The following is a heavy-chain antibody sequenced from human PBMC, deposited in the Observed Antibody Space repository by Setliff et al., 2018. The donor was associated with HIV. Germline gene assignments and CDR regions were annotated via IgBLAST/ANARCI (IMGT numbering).Heavy chain of an antibody. V-gene: IGHV4-61*09. CDR2: IYTSGST. CDR1: GGSLSSGSNY. D-gene: IGHD3-22*01. CDR3: ASRVYYDDSSGYLREEGFDP. J-gene: IGHJ5*02. Sequence: LSLTCTVSGGSLSSGSNYWSWIRQPAGKGLEWIGHIYTSGSTNYNPSLKSRVTLSVDTSKNQLSLKLNSVTAADTAVYYCASRVYYDDSSGYLREEGFDPWGQGTLVTVSS.